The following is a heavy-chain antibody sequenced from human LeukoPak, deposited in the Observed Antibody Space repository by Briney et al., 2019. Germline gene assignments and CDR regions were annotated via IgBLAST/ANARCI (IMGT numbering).Heavy chain of an antibody. CDR1: GFTFSSYG. CDR2: ISYDGSNK. CDR3: AKSGVYCSGGSCYFGYFQH. J-gene: IGHJ1*01. Sequence: GGSLRLSCAASGFTFSSYGMHWVHQAPGKGLEWVAVISYDGSNKYYADSVKGRFTISRDNSKNTLYLQMNSLRAEDTAVYYCAKSGVYCSGGSCYFGYFQHWGQGTLVTVSS. D-gene: IGHD2-15*01. V-gene: IGHV3-30*18.